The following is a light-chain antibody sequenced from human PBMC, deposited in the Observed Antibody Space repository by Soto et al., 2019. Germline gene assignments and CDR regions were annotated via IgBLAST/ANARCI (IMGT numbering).Light chain of an antibody. CDR2: GAS. CDR1: QGINNY. J-gene: IGKJ1*01. Sequence: DIQMTQSPSSLSASVGDSVTITCRASQGINNYLAWYQQKPGEVPKLLIYGASTLKSGVPSRFSGSGSGTDFTLTISSLQPEDFAIYYCQKYNSAPRTVGQGTKVEVK. CDR3: QKYNSAPRT. V-gene: IGKV1-27*01.